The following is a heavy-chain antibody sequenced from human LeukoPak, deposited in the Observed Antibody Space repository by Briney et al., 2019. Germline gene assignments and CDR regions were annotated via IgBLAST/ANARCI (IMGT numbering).Heavy chain of an antibody. J-gene: IGHJ5*02. D-gene: IGHD1-26*01. CDR2: IRNKANSYAT. V-gene: IGHV3-73*01. CDR1: GFTFSGSA. Sequence: GGSLRLSCAASGFTFSGSAMHWVRQASGKGLEWVGRIRNKANSYATQYAASVKSRVTISRHDSNNTAYLQMNSLKTEDTAVYYCTSGSYYPWGQGTLVTASS. CDR3: TSGSYYP.